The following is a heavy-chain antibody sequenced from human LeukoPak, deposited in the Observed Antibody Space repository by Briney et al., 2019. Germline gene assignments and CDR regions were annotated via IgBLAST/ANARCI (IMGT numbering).Heavy chain of an antibody. D-gene: IGHD6-13*01. CDR3: ARDDDIAPPPFAP. CDR1: GYTFTGYY. Sequence: ASVKVSCKASGYTFTGYYMHWVRQAPGQGLEWMGWINPNSGGTNYAQKFQGRVTMTRDTSISTAYMELSRLRSDDTAVYYCARDDDIAPPPFAPGGKEPLVPVS. CDR2: INPNSGGT. V-gene: IGHV1-2*02. J-gene: IGHJ5*02.